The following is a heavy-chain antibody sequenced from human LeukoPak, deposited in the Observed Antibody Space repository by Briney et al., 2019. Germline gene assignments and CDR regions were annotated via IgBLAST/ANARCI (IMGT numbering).Heavy chain of an antibody. CDR1: GGSISSSSYY. CDR2: INHSGST. Sequence: SETLSLTCTVSGGSISSSSYYWSWIRQPPGKGLEWIGEINHSGSTNYNPSLKSRVTISVDTSKNQFSLKLSSVTAADTAVYYCASQPSISRSQYWYFDLWGRGTLVTVSS. CDR3: ASQPSISRSQYWYFDL. J-gene: IGHJ2*01. D-gene: IGHD3-3*02. V-gene: IGHV4-39*07.